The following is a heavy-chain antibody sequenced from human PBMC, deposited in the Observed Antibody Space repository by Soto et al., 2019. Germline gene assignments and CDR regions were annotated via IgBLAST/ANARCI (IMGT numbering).Heavy chain of an antibody. D-gene: IGHD4-17*01. Sequence: QVQLVQSGAEVKKPGASVKVSCKASGYTFTSYGISWVRQAPGQGLEWLGWISAYNGNTNYAQKLQGRVTMTTDTSTSTAYMELRSLRSDDTAVYYCAREASYYGAAPWFFDLWGRGTLVTVSS. CDR3: AREASYYGAAPWFFDL. J-gene: IGHJ2*01. CDR1: GYTFTSYG. CDR2: ISAYNGNT. V-gene: IGHV1-18*01.